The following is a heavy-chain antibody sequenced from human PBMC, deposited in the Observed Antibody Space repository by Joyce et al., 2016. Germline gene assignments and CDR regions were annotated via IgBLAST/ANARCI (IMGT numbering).Heavy chain of an antibody. D-gene: IGHD4-17*01. CDR1: GFTVSSSY. CDR2: IYRGGTT. V-gene: IGHV3-53*01. Sequence: EVQLVESGGGLIQLGGSLRLSCAASGFTVSSSYMTWVRQAPGKGLEWVSVIYRGGTTYYADSVKGRFAVSTDNSRDNSKNTLYLQMNNLRIEDTAVYYCAREKYYGDYEHNFFDPWGQGTLVTVSS. CDR3: AREKYYGDYEHNFFDP. J-gene: IGHJ5*02.